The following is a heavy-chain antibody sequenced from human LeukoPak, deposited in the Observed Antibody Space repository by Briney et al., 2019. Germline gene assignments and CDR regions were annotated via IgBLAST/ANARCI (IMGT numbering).Heavy chain of an antibody. CDR3: ARHWRASTWFDY. V-gene: IGHV4-38-2*01. J-gene: IGHJ4*02. CDR1: GYSISSGYY. Sequence: PSETLSLTCVVSGYSISSGYYWGWIRQPPGKGPEWIGGIYHSGSTYYNPSLKSRVTISVDTSKNQFSLKVSSVTAADTAVYYCARHWRASTWFDYWGQGTLVTVSS. CDR2: IYHSGST. D-gene: IGHD1-26*01.